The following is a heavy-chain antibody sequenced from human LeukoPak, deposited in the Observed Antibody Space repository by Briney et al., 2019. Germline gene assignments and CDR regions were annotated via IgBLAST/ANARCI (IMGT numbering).Heavy chain of an antibody. V-gene: IGHV3-7*01. CDR3: ARRGGSSSRRSPIDY. CDR1: GFTFSDYW. D-gene: IGHD6-6*01. CDR2: MKQDGSQR. Sequence: PGGSLRLSCTASGFTFSDYWMTWVRQAPGKGPERVANMKQDGSQRYYVDSVRGRFTISRDNAKNSLFLQMNGLRAEDTAVYYCARRGGSSSRRSPIDYWGQGTLVTVSS. J-gene: IGHJ4*02.